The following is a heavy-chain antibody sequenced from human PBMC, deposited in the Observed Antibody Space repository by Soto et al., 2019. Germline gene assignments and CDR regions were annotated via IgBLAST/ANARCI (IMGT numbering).Heavy chain of an antibody. CDR1: GGSISIGGYY. V-gene: IGHV4-31*03. Sequence: PSETLSLTCTVSGGSISIGGYYWRCIRQHPGKGLEWIGYIYYSGSTYYNPSLKSRVTISVDTSKNQFSLKLSSVTAADTAVYYCARAMGGLGADAFDIWGQGTMVTVSS. J-gene: IGHJ3*02. CDR3: ARAMGGLGADAFDI. CDR2: IYYSGST. D-gene: IGHD1-26*01.